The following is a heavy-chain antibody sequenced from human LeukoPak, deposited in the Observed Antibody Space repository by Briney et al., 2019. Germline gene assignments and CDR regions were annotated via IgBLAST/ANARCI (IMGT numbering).Heavy chain of an antibody. CDR1: GGSFSGYY. CDR2: INHSGST. J-gene: IGHJ4*02. CDR3: ARAGKRIAAAGYFDY. Sequence: PSETLSLTCAVYGGSFSGYYWSWIRQPPGKGLEWIWEINHSGSTNYNPSLKSRVTISVDTSKNQFSLKLSSVTAADTAVYYCARAGKRIAAAGYFDYWGQGTLVTVSS. V-gene: IGHV4-34*01. D-gene: IGHD6-13*01.